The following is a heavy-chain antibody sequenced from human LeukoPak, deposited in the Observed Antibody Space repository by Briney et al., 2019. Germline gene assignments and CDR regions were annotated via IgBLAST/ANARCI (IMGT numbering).Heavy chain of an antibody. J-gene: IGHJ4*02. D-gene: IGHD3-9*01. CDR1: GFTFDDYA. CDR2: INWNSDSI. Sequence: GGSLRLSCAVSGFTFDDYAMHWVRQVPGKGLEWVSGINWNSDSIGYADSVKGRFTISRDNAKNTLYLQMNSLRAEDTAVYYCARADVLRYFDWYAYFDYWGQGTLVTVSS. CDR3: ARADVLRYFDWYAYFDY. V-gene: IGHV3-9*01.